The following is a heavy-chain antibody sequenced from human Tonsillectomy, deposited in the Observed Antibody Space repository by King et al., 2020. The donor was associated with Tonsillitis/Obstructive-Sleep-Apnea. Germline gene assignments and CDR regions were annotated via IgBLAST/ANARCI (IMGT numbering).Heavy chain of an antibody. CDR3: AREGTAAAGNYFDY. CDR2: INPSGGST. D-gene: IGHD6-13*01. CDR1: GYTCTSYY. Sequence: VQLVQSGAEVKKPGASVKVSCKASGYTCTSYYMHWVRQATGQGLEWMGMINPSGGSTSHAQKFQGRVTMTRDTSTSTFYLELSSLSSEDTAVYYCAREGTAAAGNYFDYWGQGTLVTVSS. V-gene: IGHV1-46*01. J-gene: IGHJ4*02.